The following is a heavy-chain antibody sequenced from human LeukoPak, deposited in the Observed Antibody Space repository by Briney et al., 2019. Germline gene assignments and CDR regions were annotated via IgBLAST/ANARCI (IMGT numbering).Heavy chain of an antibody. J-gene: IGHJ4*02. Sequence: SETLSLTCTVSGGSISSFYWSWIRQPPGKGLEWIGYIHYSGSTNFNPSLKSRLTISVDTSKNQLSPKLSSVTAADTAVYYCARSSGWYYFESWGQGTLATVSS. CDR2: IHYSGST. D-gene: IGHD6-19*01. CDR1: GGSISSFY. V-gene: IGHV4-59*08. CDR3: ARSSGWYYFES.